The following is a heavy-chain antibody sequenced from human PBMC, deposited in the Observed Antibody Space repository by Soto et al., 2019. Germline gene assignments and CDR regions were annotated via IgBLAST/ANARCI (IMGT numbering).Heavy chain of an antibody. CDR3: AKLPAAKATNDFDY. D-gene: IGHD2-2*01. J-gene: IGHJ4*02. V-gene: IGHV3-30*18. CDR1: GFTFSSYG. CDR2: ISYDGSNK. Sequence: GGSLRLSCAASGFTFSSYGMHWVRQAPGKGLEWVAVISYDGSNKYYADSVKGRFTISRDNSKNTLYLQMNSLRAEDTAVYYCAKLPAAKATNDFDYWGQGTLVTVSS.